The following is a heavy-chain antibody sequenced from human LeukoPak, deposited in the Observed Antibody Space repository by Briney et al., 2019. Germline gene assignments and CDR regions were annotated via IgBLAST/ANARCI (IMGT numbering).Heavy chain of an antibody. Sequence: GGSLRLSCTASKFTFSHYGMQWVRQAPGKGLEGVAVISSDGSIKVYADSVKGRFTLSRDNSINTVDLQMNSLRAEDTAVYYCVKEYHSRGFGAYFDYWGQGTLVTVSS. CDR2: ISSDGSIK. J-gene: IGHJ4*02. V-gene: IGHV3-30*18. D-gene: IGHD3-3*01. CDR3: VKEYHSRGFGAYFDY. CDR1: KFTFSHYG.